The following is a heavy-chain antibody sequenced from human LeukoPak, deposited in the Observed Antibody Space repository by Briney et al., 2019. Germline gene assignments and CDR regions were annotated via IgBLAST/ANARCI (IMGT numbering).Heavy chain of an antibody. CDR3: AKDRSVVVPAGIDY. D-gene: IGHD2-2*01. Sequence: PGGSLRLSCAASGFTFSSYAMSWVRQAPGKGLEWVSGISGSAGSIYYADSVKGRFTISRDSSKNTLYLQMNSLRAEDTAVYYCAKDRSVVVPAGIDYWGQGTLVTVSS. CDR2: ISGSAGSI. CDR1: GFTFSSYA. V-gene: IGHV3-23*01. J-gene: IGHJ4*02.